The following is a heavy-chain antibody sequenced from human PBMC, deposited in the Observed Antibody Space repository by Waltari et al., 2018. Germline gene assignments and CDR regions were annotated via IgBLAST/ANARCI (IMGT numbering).Heavy chain of an antibody. D-gene: IGHD1-26*01. Sequence: EVQVVESGGGLVQPGGSLRLSCAASGFTFSAYWMHWVRQVPGKGLLWISLINPDGSETNYADSVKGRFTISRDNAKNTVFLEMSSLKAEDTAIYYCAKDGNRGSRSLDPWGQGTLVTVSS. J-gene: IGHJ5*02. V-gene: IGHV3-74*01. CDR2: INPDGSET. CDR3: AKDGNRGSRSLDP. CDR1: GFTFSAYW.